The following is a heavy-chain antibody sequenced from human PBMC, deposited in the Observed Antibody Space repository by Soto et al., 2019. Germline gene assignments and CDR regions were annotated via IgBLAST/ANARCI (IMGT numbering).Heavy chain of an antibody. V-gene: IGHV3-66*01. CDR2: IQSGGTT. D-gene: IGHD2-15*01. Sequence: GGSLRLSCASSGFTVSSKYMTLVRQAPGKGLEWVSLIQSGGTTYYADSVKGRFTISRDTSENTLHLQMDSLRVEDTAVYYCARDDVLCDGGRCYGIPLDVWGKGTPVTVS. CDR1: GFTVSSKY. CDR3: ARDDVLCDGGRCYGIPLDV. J-gene: IGHJ6*03.